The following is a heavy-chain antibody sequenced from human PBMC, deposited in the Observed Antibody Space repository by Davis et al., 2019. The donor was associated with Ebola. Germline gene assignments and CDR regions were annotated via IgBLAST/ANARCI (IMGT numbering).Heavy chain of an antibody. Sequence: PGGSLRLSCAASGFTFSSYSMNWVRQAPGKGLEWVSSISSSSSYIYYADSVKGRFTISRDNAKNSLYLQMNSLRAEDTAVYYCARERFWSGYGIQYYYYYGMDVWGQGTTATVSS. D-gene: IGHD3-3*01. J-gene: IGHJ6*02. CDR3: ARERFWSGYGIQYYYYYGMDV. CDR2: ISSSSSYI. CDR1: GFTFSSYS. V-gene: IGHV3-21*01.